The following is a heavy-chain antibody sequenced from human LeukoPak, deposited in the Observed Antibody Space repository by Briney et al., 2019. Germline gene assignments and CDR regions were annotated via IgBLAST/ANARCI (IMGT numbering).Heavy chain of an antibody. CDR3: ATRYCSGGNCYAGDFQH. CDR2: IYYSGTT. CDR1: GGSISSGDYY. D-gene: IGHD2-15*01. V-gene: IGHV4-30-4*01. Sequence: SQTLSLTCTVSGGSISSGDYYWSWIRQPPGKGLEWIGYIYYSGTTYYNPSLKSRVTISVDTSKSQFSLKLSSVTAADTVVYYCATRYCSGGNCYAGDFQHWGQGTLVTVSS. J-gene: IGHJ1*01.